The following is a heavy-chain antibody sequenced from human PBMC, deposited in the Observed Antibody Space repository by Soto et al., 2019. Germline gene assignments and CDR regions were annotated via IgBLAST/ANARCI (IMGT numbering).Heavy chain of an antibody. CDR1: GGSISSGDYY. D-gene: IGHD2-15*01. J-gene: IGHJ6*02. Sequence: SETLSLTCTVSGGSISSGDYYWSWIRQPPGKGLEWIGYIYYSGSTYYNPSLKSRVTKSVDTSKNQFSLKLSSVTAADTAVYYCARAATYCSGGSCYLGNGMDVWGQGTTVTVSS. CDR2: IYYSGST. V-gene: IGHV4-30-4*01. CDR3: ARAATYCSGGSCYLGNGMDV.